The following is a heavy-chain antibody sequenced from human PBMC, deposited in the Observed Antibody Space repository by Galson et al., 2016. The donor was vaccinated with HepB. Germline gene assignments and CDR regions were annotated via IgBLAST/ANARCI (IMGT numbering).Heavy chain of an antibody. J-gene: IGHJ4*02. CDR3: ARVPGAPNSDY. V-gene: IGHV3-23*01. Sequence: MTWVRQAPGKGLGWVSAISGSGENTYYADSVRGRFTISRDNSKNTLYLHMSRLRAEDAAVYYCARVPGAPNSDYWGQGTLVTVSS. CDR2: ISGSGENT. D-gene: IGHD1-26*01.